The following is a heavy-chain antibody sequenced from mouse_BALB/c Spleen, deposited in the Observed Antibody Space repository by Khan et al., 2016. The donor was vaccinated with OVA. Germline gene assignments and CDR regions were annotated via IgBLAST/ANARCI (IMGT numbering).Heavy chain of an antibody. CDR1: GFTFSTFG. CDR3: ARAGGNFHWYFDV. Sequence: EVELVESGGGLVQPGGSRKLSCAASGFTFSTFGMHWVRQAPEKGLEWVAYISSGSSTIYYVDTVQGRFTISRDNPKNPLFLQMTSLRSEDTAMYYCARAGGNFHWYFDVWGAGTSVTVSS. D-gene: IGHD2-1*01. CDR2: ISSGSSTI. V-gene: IGHV5-17*02. J-gene: IGHJ1*01.